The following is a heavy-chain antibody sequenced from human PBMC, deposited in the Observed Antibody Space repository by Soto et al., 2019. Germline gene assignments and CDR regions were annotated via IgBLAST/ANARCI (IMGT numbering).Heavy chain of an antibody. CDR3: TTAEVLRFSYYYYGMDV. CDR1: GFTFSNAW. D-gene: IGHD3-3*01. CDR2: IKSKTDGGTT. V-gene: IGHV3-15*07. Sequence: PGGSLRLSCAASGFTFSNAWMNWVRQAPGKGLEWVGRIKSKTDGGTTDYAAPVKGRFTISRDDSKNTLYLQMNSLKTEDTAVYYCTTAEVLRFSYYYYGMDVWGQGTTVTVSS. J-gene: IGHJ6*02.